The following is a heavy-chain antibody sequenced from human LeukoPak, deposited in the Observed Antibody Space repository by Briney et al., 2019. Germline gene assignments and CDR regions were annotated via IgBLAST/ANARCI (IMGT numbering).Heavy chain of an antibody. CDR3: ARSFHYDYGDPVFDY. Sequence: ASVKVSCKASGYTFTSYAMHWVRQAPGQRLEWMGWINAGNGNTKYSQKFQGRVTITRDTSASTAYMELSSLRSEDTAVYYCARSFHYDYGDPVFDYWGQGTLVTVSS. V-gene: IGHV1-3*01. CDR2: INAGNGNT. D-gene: IGHD4-17*01. CDR1: GYTFTSYA. J-gene: IGHJ4*02.